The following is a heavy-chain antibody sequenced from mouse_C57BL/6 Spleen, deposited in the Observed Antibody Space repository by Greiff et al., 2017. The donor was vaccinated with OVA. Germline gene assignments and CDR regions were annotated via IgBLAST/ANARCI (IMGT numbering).Heavy chain of an antibody. V-gene: IGHV3-6*01. CDR3: ARDLYGSSPFAY. Sequence: ESGPGLVKPSQSLSLTCSVTGYSITSGYYWNWIRQFPGNKLEWMGYISYDGSNNYNPSLKNRISITRDTSKNQFFLKLNSVTTEDTATYYCARDLYGSSPFAYWGQGTLVTVS. J-gene: IGHJ3*01. CDR1: GYSITSGYY. D-gene: IGHD1-1*01. CDR2: ISYDGSN.